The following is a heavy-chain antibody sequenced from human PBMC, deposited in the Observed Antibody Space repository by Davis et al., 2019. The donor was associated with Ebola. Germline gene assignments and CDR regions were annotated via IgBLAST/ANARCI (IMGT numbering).Heavy chain of an antibody. CDR2: IKQDGSEK. CDR1: GFTFSSYW. Sequence: GESLKISCAASGFTFSSYWMRRVRQAPGQGLVWVANIKQDGSEKYYVDSVKGRFTISRDNSKNTLYLQMNSLRAEDTAVDYCARVGSGYDFDGMDVWGKGTTVTVSS. V-gene: IGHV3-7*01. CDR3: ARVGSGYDFDGMDV. D-gene: IGHD5-12*01. J-gene: IGHJ6*04.